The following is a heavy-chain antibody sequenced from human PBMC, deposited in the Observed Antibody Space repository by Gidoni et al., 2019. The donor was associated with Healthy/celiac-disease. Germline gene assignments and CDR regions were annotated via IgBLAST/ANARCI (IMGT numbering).Heavy chain of an antibody. J-gene: IGHJ4*02. D-gene: IGHD3-22*01. Sequence: QVQLQESGPGLVKSSETLSLTCPVSGGSISSYYWNWIRQPPGKGLEWIGYIYYSGSTNYNPSLKSRVTISVDTSKNQFSLKLSSVTAADTAVYYCARSHDSSGYYYSALDYWGQGTLVTVSS. CDR1: GGSISSYY. CDR2: IYYSGST. V-gene: IGHV4-59*01. CDR3: ARSHDSSGYYYSALDY.